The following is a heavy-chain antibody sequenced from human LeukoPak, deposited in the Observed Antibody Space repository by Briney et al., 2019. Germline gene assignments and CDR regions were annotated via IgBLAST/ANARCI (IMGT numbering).Heavy chain of an antibody. D-gene: IGHD4-23*01. V-gene: IGHV3-20*04. Sequence: GGSLRLSCAASGFTFTTYWMSWVRQVPGKGLEWVSGLNWNGASTGYADSVKGRFTISRDNARNSLYLQMNSLRAEDTALYYCARDGDTVLTRGYYYYMDVWGKGTTVTVSS. J-gene: IGHJ6*03. CDR2: LNWNGAST. CDR3: ARDGDTVLTRGYYYYMDV. CDR1: GFTFTTYW.